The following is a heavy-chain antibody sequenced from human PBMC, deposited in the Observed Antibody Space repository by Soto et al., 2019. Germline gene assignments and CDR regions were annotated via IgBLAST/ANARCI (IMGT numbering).Heavy chain of an antibody. CDR1: GFTVSSNY. D-gene: IGHD6-13*01. CDR2: IYSGGST. Sequence: GESLKISCAASGFTVSSNYMSWVRQAPGRGLVWVSFIYSGGSTYYADSVKGRFTISRDNSKNTLDLQMNSLRAEDTAVYYCARVRPAAGTFYFDYWGQGTLVTVSS. V-gene: IGHV3-53*01. CDR3: ARVRPAAGTFYFDY. J-gene: IGHJ4*02.